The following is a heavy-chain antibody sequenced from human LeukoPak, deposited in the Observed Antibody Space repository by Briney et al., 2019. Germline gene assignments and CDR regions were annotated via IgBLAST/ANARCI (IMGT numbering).Heavy chain of an antibody. Sequence: SETLSLTCTVSGGSISSYYWSWIRQPPGKGLEWIGYIYYSGSTNYNPSLKSRVTISVDTSKNQFSLKLSSVTAADTAVYYCARDRWELALDYWGQGTLVTVSS. D-gene: IGHD1-26*01. V-gene: IGHV4-59*12. CDR2: IYYSGST. CDR1: GGSISSYY. CDR3: ARDRWELALDY. J-gene: IGHJ4*02.